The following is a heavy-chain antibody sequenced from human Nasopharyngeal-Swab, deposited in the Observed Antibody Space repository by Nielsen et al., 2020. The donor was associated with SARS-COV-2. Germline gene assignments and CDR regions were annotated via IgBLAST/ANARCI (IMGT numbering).Heavy chain of an antibody. CDR1: GYTFTSYA. J-gene: IGHJ6*02. Sequence: ASVKVSCKASGYTFTSYAMHWVRQAPGQRLEWMGWINAGNGNTKYSQKFQGRVTITRDTPASTAYMELSSLRSEDTAVYYCAISSGYYMALYYYYGMDVWGQGTTVTVSS. V-gene: IGHV1-3*01. D-gene: IGHD3-22*01. CDR2: INAGNGNT. CDR3: AISSGYYMALYYYYGMDV.